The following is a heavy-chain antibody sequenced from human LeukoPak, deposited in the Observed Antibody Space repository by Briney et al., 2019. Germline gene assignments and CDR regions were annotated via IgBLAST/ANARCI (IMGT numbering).Heavy chain of an antibody. CDR2: ISGSGGST. D-gene: IGHD2-2*01. CDR1: GFTFSSYA. Sequence: GGSLRLSCAASGFTFSSYAMSWVRQAPGKGLEWVSAISGSGGSTYYADSVKGRFTISRDNSKNTLYLQMNSLRAEDTAVYYCARDGIVVVPAAILDYWGQGTLATVSS. CDR3: ARDGIVVVPAAILDY. V-gene: IGHV3-23*01. J-gene: IGHJ4*02.